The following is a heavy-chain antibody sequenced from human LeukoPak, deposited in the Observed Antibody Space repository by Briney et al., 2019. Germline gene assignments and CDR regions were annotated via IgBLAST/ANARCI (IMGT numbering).Heavy chain of an antibody. V-gene: IGHV1-69*05. D-gene: IGHD3-22*01. CDR2: IIPIFGTA. J-gene: IGHJ4*02. CDR3: ARVVRDSSGYVPHYFDY. Sequence: VASVKVSCKASGGTFSSYAISWVRQAPGQGLEWMGGIIPIFGTANYAQKFQGRVTITTDESTSTAYMELSSLRSEDTAVYYCARVVRDSSGYVPHYFDYWGQGTLVTVSS. CDR1: GGTFSSYA.